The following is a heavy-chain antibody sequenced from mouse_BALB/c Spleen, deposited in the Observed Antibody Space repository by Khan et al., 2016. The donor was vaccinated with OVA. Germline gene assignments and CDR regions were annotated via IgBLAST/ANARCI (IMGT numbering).Heavy chain of an antibody. CDR2: INPRSDYT. CDR1: GYTFPSNT. Sequence: VQLQQSGAELARPGASVKMSCKASGYTFPSNTMHWVKQRPGQGLEWIGYINPRSDYTIYNQKFKDKATLTADQSSTTAYMQLSSLPSDDSAVXNCTRRTTGCAMGYCGQGTSVTVSS. CDR3: TRRTTGCAMGY. J-gene: IGHJ4*01. V-gene: IGHV1-4*01. D-gene: IGHD6-1*01.